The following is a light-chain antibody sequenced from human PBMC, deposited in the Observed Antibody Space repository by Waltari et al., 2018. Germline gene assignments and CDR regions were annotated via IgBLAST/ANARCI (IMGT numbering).Light chain of an antibody. CDR1: RDISNN. CDR2: DAA. Sequence: DIQMTQSPSSLSASVGDRVTITCQASRDISNNLNWYQQKPGRDPKLLIYDAAKLETGVPSRFSGSGSGTHFTFTISNLQPEDIATYYCQRHDNLSYTFGQGTKLVIK. CDR3: QRHDNLSYT. J-gene: IGKJ2*01. V-gene: IGKV1-33*01.